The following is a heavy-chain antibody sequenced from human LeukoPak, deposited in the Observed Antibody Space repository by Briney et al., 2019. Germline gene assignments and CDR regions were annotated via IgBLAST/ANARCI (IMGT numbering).Heavy chain of an antibody. CDR1: GYTFTSYA. V-gene: IGHV1-3*01. J-gene: IGHJ4*02. Sequence: ASVKVSCKASGYTFTSYAMHWVRQAPGQRLEWMGWINAGNGNTKYSQKFQGRVTITRDTSASTAYMELSSLRSEDTAVYYCARGRGRVRGVPPFDYWGQGTLVTVSS. CDR2: INAGNGNT. D-gene: IGHD3-10*01. CDR3: ARGRGRVRGVPPFDY.